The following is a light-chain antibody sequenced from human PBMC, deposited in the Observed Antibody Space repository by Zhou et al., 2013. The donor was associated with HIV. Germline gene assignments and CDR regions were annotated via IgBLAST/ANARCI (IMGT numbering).Light chain of an antibody. V-gene: IGKV3-15*01. Sequence: EIVVTQSPATLSVSPGERVTLSCRASQSVDSDLAWYQQKPGQAPRLIIYTASTRATDTPARFSGSGSGTEFTLTISKVQSEDFAVYYCQQYNTWPYTFGQGTKLEIK. J-gene: IGKJ2*01. CDR1: QSVDSD. CDR2: TAS. CDR3: QQYNTWPYT.